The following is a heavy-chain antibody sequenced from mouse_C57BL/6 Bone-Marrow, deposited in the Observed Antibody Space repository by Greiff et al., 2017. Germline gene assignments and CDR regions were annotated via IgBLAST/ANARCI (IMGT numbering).Heavy chain of an antibody. D-gene: IGHD1-1*01. CDR3: ARSYYDSSYGYYAMDY. V-gene: IGHV5-6*01. Sequence: EVQVVESGGDLVKPGGSLKISCAASGFTFSSYGMSWVRQTPDKRLEWVATISSGGSYTYYPDSVKGRVTISRDNAKNTLYMQMSSLKSEDTAMYYCARSYYDSSYGYYAMDYWGQGTSVTVSS. CDR2: ISSGGSYT. J-gene: IGHJ4*01. CDR1: GFTFSSYG.